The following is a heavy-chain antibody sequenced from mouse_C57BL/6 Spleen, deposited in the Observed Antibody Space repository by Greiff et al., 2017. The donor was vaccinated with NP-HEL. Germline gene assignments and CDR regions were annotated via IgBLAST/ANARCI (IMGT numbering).Heavy chain of an antibody. CDR3: ARRAYYSNYVPYAMDY. CDR2: ISSGSSTI. CDR1: GFTFSDYG. V-gene: IGHV5-17*01. D-gene: IGHD2-5*01. J-gene: IGHJ4*01. Sequence: EVKLVESGGGLVKPGGSLKLSCAASGFTFSDYGMHWVRQAPEQGLEWVAYISSGSSTIYYADTVKGRFPISRDNAKNTLFLQMTSLRSEDTAMYYCARRAYYSNYVPYAMDYWGQGTSVTVSS.